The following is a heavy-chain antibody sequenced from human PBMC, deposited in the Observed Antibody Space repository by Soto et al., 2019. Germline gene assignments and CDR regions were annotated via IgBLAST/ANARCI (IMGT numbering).Heavy chain of an antibody. Sequence: QVQLVESGGGVVQPGRSLRLSCEVSGFPFGNYAMHWVRQAPGKGLEWVAVMSYDGSNEYYSDSVKGRFTISRDNSKKTLYVQMNSLRPEDTAVYYCARGPNSWGIYLYRHLWGQGTLVTVAS. CDR3: ARGPNSWGIYLYRHL. J-gene: IGHJ4*02. CDR1: GFPFGNYA. CDR2: MSYDGSNE. V-gene: IGHV3-30-3*01. D-gene: IGHD3-16*02.